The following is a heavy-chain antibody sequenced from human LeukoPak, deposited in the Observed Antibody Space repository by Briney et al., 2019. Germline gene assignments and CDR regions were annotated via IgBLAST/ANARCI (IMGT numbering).Heavy chain of an antibody. V-gene: IGHV3-33*08. J-gene: IGHJ4*02. Sequence: GGSLRLSCAASGFTFSSYGMHWVRQAPGKGLEWVAVIWYDGSNKYYADSVKGRFTISRDNSKNTLYLQMNSLRAEDTAVYFCIWSGEADWGQGILVTVSS. CDR2: IWYDGSNK. CDR1: GFTFSSYG. D-gene: IGHD3-3*01. CDR3: IWSGEAD.